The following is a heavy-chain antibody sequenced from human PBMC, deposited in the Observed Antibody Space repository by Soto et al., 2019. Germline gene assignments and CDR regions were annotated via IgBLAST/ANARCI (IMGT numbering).Heavy chain of an antibody. CDR3: AKERSGSYSNAFDY. CDR1: GFTFSSYG. V-gene: IGHV3-30*18. Sequence: QVQLVESGGGVVQPGRSLRLSCAASGFTFSSYGMHWVRQAPDKGLEWVAVISYDGSNKYYADSVKGRFTISRDNSKNTLYLQMNSHRAEDTAVYYCAKERSGSYSNAFDYWGQGTLVTVSS. CDR2: ISYDGSNK. J-gene: IGHJ4*02. D-gene: IGHD1-26*01.